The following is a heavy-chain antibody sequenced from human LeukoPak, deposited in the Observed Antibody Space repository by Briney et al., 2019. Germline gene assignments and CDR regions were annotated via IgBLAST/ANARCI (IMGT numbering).Heavy chain of an antibody. CDR3: AKDERQYSFLFDY. CDR2: ITNSGNSK. CDR1: EFTFSSYS. J-gene: IGHJ4*02. V-gene: IGHV3-48*01. Sequence: GGSLRLSCAASEFTFSSYSMNWVRQAPGKGLEWVSYITNSGNSKSYADSVKGRFTISRDNTKNTLYLQMNSLRAEDTAVYYCAKDERQYSFLFDYWGQGTLVTVSS. D-gene: IGHD1-1*01.